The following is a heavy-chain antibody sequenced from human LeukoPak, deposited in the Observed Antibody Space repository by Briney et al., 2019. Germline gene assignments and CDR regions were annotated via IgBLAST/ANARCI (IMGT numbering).Heavy chain of an antibody. Sequence: GGSLRLSCAASGFTFSSYTMNWVRQAPGRGLEWVSYINTGSSTIYYADSVKGRFITSRDNAKNSLFLQMDSLRAEDTAVYYCARDLIAATDYWGQGTLVTVSS. CDR2: INTGSSTI. V-gene: IGHV3-48*04. CDR3: ARDLIAATDY. D-gene: IGHD6-13*01. J-gene: IGHJ4*02. CDR1: GFTFSSYT.